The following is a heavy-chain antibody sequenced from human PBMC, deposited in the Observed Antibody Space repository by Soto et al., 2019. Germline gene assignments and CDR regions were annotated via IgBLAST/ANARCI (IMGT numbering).Heavy chain of an antibody. D-gene: IGHD3-10*01. Sequence: EVQLLESGGGLVQPGGSLTPSCAASGFTFSSYAMSWVRQAPGKGLEWVSGISGSGGNTYYADSVKGRFTISRDNSKNTVYLILNTLRAEDTAVYYCAKGREGFGNDAFDIWGQGTMVTVSS. J-gene: IGHJ3*02. CDR2: ISGSGGNT. CDR1: GFTFSSYA. CDR3: AKGREGFGNDAFDI. V-gene: IGHV3-23*01.